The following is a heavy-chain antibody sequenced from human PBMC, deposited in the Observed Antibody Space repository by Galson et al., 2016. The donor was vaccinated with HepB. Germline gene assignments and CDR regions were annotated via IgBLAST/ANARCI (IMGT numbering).Heavy chain of an antibody. CDR2: LSYDESIK. J-gene: IGHJ4*02. V-gene: IGHV3-30*03. Sequence: SLRLSCAGSGFTFRNYGMHWVRRAPGKGLEWVAVLSYDESIKYYADPGKGRFTISRDNSKNTLYLQMSSLRAEDTAVYYCATDGDGYNYFLYWGQGTLVTVSS. CDR3: ATDGDGYNYFLY. CDR1: GFTFRNYG. D-gene: IGHD5-24*01.